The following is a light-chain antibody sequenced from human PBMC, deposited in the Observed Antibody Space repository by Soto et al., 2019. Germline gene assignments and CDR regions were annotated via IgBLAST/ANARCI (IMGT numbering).Light chain of an antibody. J-gene: IGKJ1*01. Sequence: QRAQAPSPLSACVGDRVTVSCRASQSISSWLAWYQQKPGKAPKLLIYKASSLESGVPSRFSGSGSGTEFTLTISSLQPDDFATYYCQKYNSYWTFGQGTRWIS. V-gene: IGKV1-5*03. CDR3: QKYNSYWT. CDR2: KAS. CDR1: QSISSW.